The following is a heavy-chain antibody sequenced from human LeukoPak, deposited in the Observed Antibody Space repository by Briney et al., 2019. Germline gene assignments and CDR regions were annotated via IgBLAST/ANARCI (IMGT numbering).Heavy chain of an antibody. Sequence: PSETLSFTGTGSGVSINSYYWSWIRQPAGKELEWIGRIYTSGRTYYNPSLKSRVTMSVDTSKNQVSLKLSSVAAADTAVYYCARGYQLLFYYYYYRDVWGKGTTVTVSS. CDR2: IYTSGRT. CDR1: GVSINSYY. D-gene: IGHD2-2*01. CDR3: ARGYQLLFYYYYYRDV. V-gene: IGHV4-4*07. J-gene: IGHJ6*03.